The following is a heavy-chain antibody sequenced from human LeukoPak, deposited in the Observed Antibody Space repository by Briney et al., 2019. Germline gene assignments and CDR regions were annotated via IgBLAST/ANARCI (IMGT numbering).Heavy chain of an antibody. CDR1: GFTFSSYA. V-gene: IGHV3-23*01. CDR3: AKKMAAMIVVVRQNYFDY. D-gene: IGHD3-22*01. CDR2: ISGSGGST. Sequence: PGGSLRLSCAASGFTFSSYAMSWVRQAPGKGLGWVSAISGSGGSTYYADSVKGRFTISRDNSKNTLYLQMNSLRAEDTAVYYCAKKMAAMIVVVRQNYFDYWGQGTLVTVSS. J-gene: IGHJ4*02.